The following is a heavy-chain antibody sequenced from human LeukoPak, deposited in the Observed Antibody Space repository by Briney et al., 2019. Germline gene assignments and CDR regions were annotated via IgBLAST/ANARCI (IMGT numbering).Heavy chain of an antibody. CDR3: ARGVRGYCSSTSCYREDY. CDR1: GGSFSGYY. Sequence: SETLSLTCAVYGGSFSGYYWSWIRQPPGKGLEWIGEINHSGSTNYNPSLKSRVTISVDTSKNQFSLKLSSVTAADTAVYYCARGVRGYCSSTSCYREDYWGQGTLVTVSS. V-gene: IGHV4-34*01. D-gene: IGHD2-2*02. CDR2: INHSGST. J-gene: IGHJ4*02.